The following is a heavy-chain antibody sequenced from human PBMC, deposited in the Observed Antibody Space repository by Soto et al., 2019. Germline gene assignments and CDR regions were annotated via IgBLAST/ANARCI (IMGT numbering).Heavy chain of an antibody. D-gene: IGHD2-15*01. CDR3: ARWSKAMDV. Sequence: GGSLRLSCAGSGFTFGDSYMSWIRQAPGKGLEWLSYISPGSRYPAYADSVKGRFTISRDNAKNSLYLQMNSLTAEDTALYYCARWSKAMDVWGQGTSVTVSS. J-gene: IGHJ6*02. CDR2: ISPGSRYP. CDR1: GFTFGDSY. V-gene: IGHV3-11*03.